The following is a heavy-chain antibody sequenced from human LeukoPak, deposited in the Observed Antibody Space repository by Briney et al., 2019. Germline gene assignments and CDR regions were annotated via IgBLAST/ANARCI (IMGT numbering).Heavy chain of an antibody. V-gene: IGHV1-2*02. CDR1: GYTFTGYY. Sequence: GASVKVSCKASGYTFTGYYMHWVRQAPGQGLEWMGWINPNSGGTNYAQKFQGRVTMTRDTSISTAYMELSRLRSDDTAVYYCARVRSSGYDRFFDYWGQGTLVTVSS. J-gene: IGHJ4*02. D-gene: IGHD5-12*01. CDR2: INPNSGGT. CDR3: ARVRSSGYDRFFDY.